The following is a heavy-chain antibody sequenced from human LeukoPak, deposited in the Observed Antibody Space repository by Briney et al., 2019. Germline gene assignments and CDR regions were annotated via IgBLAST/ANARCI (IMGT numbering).Heavy chain of an antibody. CDR2: IKQDGSEK. CDR1: GFTFSSYW. CDR3: ARDQYYYGSGSPKGFDP. V-gene: IGHV3-7*01. D-gene: IGHD3-10*01. J-gene: IGHJ5*02. Sequence: PGGSLRLSCAASGFTFSSYWMSWVRQAPGKGLEWVANIKQDGSEKYYVDSVKGRFTISRDNAKNSLYLQMNSLRAEDTAVYYCARDQYYYGSGSPKGFDPWGQGTLVTVSS.